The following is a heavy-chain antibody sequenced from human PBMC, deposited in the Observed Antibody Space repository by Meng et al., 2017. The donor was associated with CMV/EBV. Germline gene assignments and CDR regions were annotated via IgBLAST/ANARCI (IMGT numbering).Heavy chain of an antibody. J-gene: IGHJ4*02. Sequence: SETLSLTCTVSGGSVSSGSYYWSWIRQPPGKVLEWIGYIYYSGSTNYNPSLKGRVTISVYTSNNQFSLKLISVTAAATAVYYCATHILANYYDSSGYVYWGQGTLVTVSS. D-gene: IGHD3-22*01. CDR1: GGSVSSGSYY. V-gene: IGHV4-61*01. CDR3: ATHILANYYDSSGYVY. CDR2: IYYSGST.